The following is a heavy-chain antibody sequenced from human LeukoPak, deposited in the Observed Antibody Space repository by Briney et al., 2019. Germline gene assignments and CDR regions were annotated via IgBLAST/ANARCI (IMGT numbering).Heavy chain of an antibody. CDR2: INHSGST. CDR1: GGSFSGYY. Sequence: SETLSLTCAVYGGSFSGYYWSWIRQPPGKGLEWIGEINHSGSTNYNPSLKSRVTISVDTSKNQFSLKLSSVTAADTAVYYCARGRRTQARYGSGSYFDYWGQGTLVTVSS. D-gene: IGHD3-10*01. V-gene: IGHV4-34*01. J-gene: IGHJ4*02. CDR3: ARGRRTQARYGSGSYFDY.